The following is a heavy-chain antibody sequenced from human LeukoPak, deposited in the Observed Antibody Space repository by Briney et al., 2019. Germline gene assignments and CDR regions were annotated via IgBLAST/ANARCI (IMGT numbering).Heavy chain of an antibody. CDR1: GYTFTSYG. D-gene: IGHD3-22*01. CDR3: TRDGDSSAYYYGFDY. V-gene: IGHV1-18*01. J-gene: IGHJ4*01. CDR2: ISGYNNNT. Sequence: ASVKVSCKASGYTFTSYGISWVRQAPGQGLEWMGWISGYNNNTNYAQNLRGRLIMTKDTSTSTAYMELRSLTSDDTAIYYRTRDGDSSAYYYGFDYWGQGTLVTASS.